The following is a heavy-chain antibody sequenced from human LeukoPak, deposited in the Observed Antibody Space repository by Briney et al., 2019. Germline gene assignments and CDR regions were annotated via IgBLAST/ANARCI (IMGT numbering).Heavy chain of an antibody. V-gene: IGHV4-4*02. J-gene: IGHJ4*02. CDR1: GGSISSSNW. Sequence: PSETLSLTCAVSGGSISSSNWWSWVRQPPGKGLEWIGEIYHSGSTNYNPSLKSRVTISIDTPKNQFSLKLGSVTAADTAVYYCARGPTVTAFDYWGQGTLVTVSS. D-gene: IGHD4-11*01. CDR3: ARGPTVTAFDY. CDR2: IYHSGST.